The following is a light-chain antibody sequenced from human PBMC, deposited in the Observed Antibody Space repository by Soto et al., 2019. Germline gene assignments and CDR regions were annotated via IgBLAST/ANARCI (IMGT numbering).Light chain of an antibody. CDR2: RDT. Sequence: QSVLTQSPSAAGTPGQTVTISCSGSNSNIGDNYVYWYQQLPGSAPKLLIYRDTERPSGVPVRISGSKSGTSASLTVSDLRPEDEAAYYCAAWDNSLSVLVFGGGTQLTVL. CDR1: NSNIGDNY. V-gene: IGLV1-47*01. CDR3: AAWDNSLSVLV. J-gene: IGLJ7*01.